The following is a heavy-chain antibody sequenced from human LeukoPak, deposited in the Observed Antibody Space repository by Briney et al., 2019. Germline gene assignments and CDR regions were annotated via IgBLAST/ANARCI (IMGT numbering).Heavy chain of an antibody. CDR3: AKSVVVIAMFAFDI. CDR2: IRYGGSNK. V-gene: IGHV3-30*02. D-gene: IGHD2-21*01. J-gene: IGHJ3*02. CDR1: GFTFSSYG. Sequence: GGSLRLSCAASGFTFSSYGMHWVRQAPGKGLEWVAFIRYGGSNKYYADSVKGRFTISRDNSKNTLYLQMNSLRAEDTAVYYCAKSVVVIAMFAFDIWGQGTMVTVSS.